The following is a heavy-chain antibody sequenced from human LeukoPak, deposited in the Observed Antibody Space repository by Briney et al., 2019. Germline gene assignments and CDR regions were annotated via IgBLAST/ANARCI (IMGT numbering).Heavy chain of an antibody. CDR2: IRSKANSYAT. V-gene: IGHV3-73*01. J-gene: IGHJ6*04. D-gene: IGHD3-22*01. CDR1: GFTSSTSA. CDR3: ADLGITMIGGV. Sequence: GGSLRLSCAASGFTSSTSAMHWVRQASGKGPEWVGRIRSKANSYATAYAASVKVRFTISRDNSKNTLYLQMSSLRAEDTAVYYCADLGITMIGGVWGKGTTVSISS.